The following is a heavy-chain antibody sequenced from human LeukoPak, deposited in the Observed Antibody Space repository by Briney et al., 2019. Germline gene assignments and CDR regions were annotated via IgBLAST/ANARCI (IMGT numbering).Heavy chain of an antibody. V-gene: IGHV3-74*01. CDR2: SNSDGSIT. D-gene: IGHD3-10*01. CDR1: GFTFSTFW. Sequence: GGSLRLSCAASGFTFSTFWMHWVRQVPGKGLVWVSRSNSDGSITSYADSVKGRFTISRNNAENTLYLLMNSLRGEDTAIYYCALLGGKLLWRIDYWGQGTLVTVSS. J-gene: IGHJ4*02. CDR3: ALLGGKLLWRIDY.